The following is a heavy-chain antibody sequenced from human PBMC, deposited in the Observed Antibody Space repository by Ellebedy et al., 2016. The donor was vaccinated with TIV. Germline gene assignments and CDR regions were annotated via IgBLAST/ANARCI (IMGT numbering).Heavy chain of an antibody. V-gene: IGHV4-59*01. D-gene: IGHD3-10*01. CDR3: ARVHGSGSFYFTF. CDR2: IYYGGRT. CDR1: SGSISSYY. J-gene: IGHJ4*02. Sequence: SETLSLTCSVSSGSISSYYWSWIRQPPGKGLEWIGHIYYGGRTDYNPSLKSRVTITVDTSKNQFSLNLTSVTAADTAVYYCARVHGSGSFYFTFWGQGIPVTVSS.